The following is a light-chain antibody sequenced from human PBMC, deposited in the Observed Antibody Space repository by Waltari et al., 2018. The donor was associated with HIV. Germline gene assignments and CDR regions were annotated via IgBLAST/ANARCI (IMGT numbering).Light chain of an antibody. CDR3: SSYGDSLRVL. CDR2: EVT. Sequence: QSALTQPPSASGSLGQSVTISCTGSSSDIGAYDSVSWFQQHPRSAPKRLLYEVTRRPSAVSVRFSGSSSCSTAFLTVAGLQPDDEATYFCSSYGDSLRVLFGGVTNVTVL. J-gene: IGLJ3*02. V-gene: IGLV2-8*01. CDR1: SSDIGAYDS.